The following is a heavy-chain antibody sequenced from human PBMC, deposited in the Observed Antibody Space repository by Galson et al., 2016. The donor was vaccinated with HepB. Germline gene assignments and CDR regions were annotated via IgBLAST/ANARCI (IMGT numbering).Heavy chain of an antibody. CDR2: VYSGGST. D-gene: IGHD6-19*01. Sequence: SLRLSCAASGFTVSDNYMNWVRQAPGKGLEWVSIVYSGGSTFYADSVKGRFTISRDVSKNTVWLQMNSLRPEDTAVYFCARGGLFSSASYTFFHWGQGTLVSVSS. CDR1: GFTVSDNY. CDR3: ARGGLFSSASYTFFH. J-gene: IGHJ4*02. V-gene: IGHV3-66*01.